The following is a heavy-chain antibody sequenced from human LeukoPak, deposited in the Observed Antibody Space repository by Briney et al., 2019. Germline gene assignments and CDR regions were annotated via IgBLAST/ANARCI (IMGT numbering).Heavy chain of an antibody. D-gene: IGHD3-3*02. V-gene: IGHV3-48*04. CDR3: ARGSSTETFSAEYFQH. CDR1: GFTFRSYS. J-gene: IGHJ1*01. CDR2: ISSRSSTI. Sequence: PGGSLRLSCAASGFTFRSYSMNWVRQAPGKGLEWVSFISSRSSTIYYADSVKGRFTISGDNAKDSLFLFMNSLRADDTAFYFCARGSSTETFSAEYFQHWGQGTLVTVSS.